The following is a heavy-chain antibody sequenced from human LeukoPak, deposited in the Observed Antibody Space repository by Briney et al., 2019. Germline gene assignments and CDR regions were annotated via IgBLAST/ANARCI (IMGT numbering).Heavy chain of an antibody. CDR1: GFTFSDYY. J-gene: IGHJ3*02. D-gene: IGHD3-9*01. CDR3: ARRNDILPGYYTPNGFDI. CDR2: ISGSATTI. Sequence: GGSLRLSCAVSGFTFSDYYMTWMRQAPGKGLEGVSYISGSATTIYYTDSVRGRFTISRDNAKNSLYLQMNILRAGDTAVYYCARRNDILPGYYTPNGFDIWGQGTMVTVSS. V-gene: IGHV3-11*01.